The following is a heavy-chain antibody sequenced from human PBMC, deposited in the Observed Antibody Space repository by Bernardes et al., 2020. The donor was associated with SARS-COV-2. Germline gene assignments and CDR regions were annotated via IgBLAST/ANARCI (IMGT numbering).Heavy chain of an antibody. CDR1: GGSISSGGYY. Sequence: SETLSLTCTVSGGSISSGGYYWSWLRQHPGKGLVWIGYIYYSGSTYYNPSLKSRVTISVDTSKNQFSLKLSSVTAADTAVYYCARARITMIVVVQEFDYWGQGTLVTVSS. CDR2: IYYSGST. D-gene: IGHD3-22*01. V-gene: IGHV4-31*03. J-gene: IGHJ4*02. CDR3: ARARITMIVVVQEFDY.